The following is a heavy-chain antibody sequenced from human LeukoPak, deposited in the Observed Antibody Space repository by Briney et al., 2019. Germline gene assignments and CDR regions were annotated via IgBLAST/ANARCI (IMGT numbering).Heavy chain of an antibody. V-gene: IGHV3-21*01. D-gene: IGHD1-26*01. Sequence: GGSLRLSCAASGFTFSSYSMNWVRQAPGKGLEWVSSISSSSSYIYYADSVKGRFTISRDNAKNTLYLQMNSLRAEDTAVYYCARGATYAYYQDYWGQGTLVTVSS. CDR1: GFTFSSYS. CDR2: ISSSSSYI. J-gene: IGHJ4*02. CDR3: ARGATYAYYQDY.